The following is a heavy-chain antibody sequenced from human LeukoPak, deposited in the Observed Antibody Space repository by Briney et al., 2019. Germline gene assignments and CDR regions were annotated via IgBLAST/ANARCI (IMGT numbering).Heavy chain of an antibody. V-gene: IGHV3-7*03. J-gene: IGHJ4*02. D-gene: IGHD2-8*02. CDR3: AKDRLPDGVWPLDY. Sequence: GGSLRLSCAASGFTFSSYWMSRVRQAPGKGLEWVANIKQDGSEKNYVDSVKGRFTISRDNAKNSLYLQMNSLRAEDTAVYYCAKDRLPDGVWPLDYWGQGTLVTVSS. CDR2: IKQDGSEK. CDR1: GFTFSSYW.